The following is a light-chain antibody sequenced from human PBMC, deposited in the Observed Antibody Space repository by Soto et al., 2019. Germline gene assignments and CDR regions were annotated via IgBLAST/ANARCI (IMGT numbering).Light chain of an antibody. CDR1: RSIDSK. V-gene: IGKV3-15*01. J-gene: IGKJ1*01. CDR2: AAS. CDR3: QQYKSWRT. Sequence: RVMPQSPATLSVSPGERATLSCRAGRSIDSKLAWYQQRPGQAPRLLIYAASTRATGIPARFSGSGSGTEFTLTISGLQSEDFGVYYCQQYKSWRTFGQGTKVDIK.